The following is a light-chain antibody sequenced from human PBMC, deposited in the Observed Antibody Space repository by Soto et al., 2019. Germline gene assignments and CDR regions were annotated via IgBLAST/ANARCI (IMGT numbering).Light chain of an antibody. CDR2: ETS. V-gene: IGKV3-11*01. CDR3: QQRSNWPWT. Sequence: EIVLTQSPATLSLSPGERATLSCRASQSVSRFLAWYQQKPGQAPRLLIYETSNRATGIPGRFSGSGSGTDFTLTISGLEPEDFAVYYCQQRSNWPWTFGQGTKVEIK. J-gene: IGKJ1*01. CDR1: QSVSRF.